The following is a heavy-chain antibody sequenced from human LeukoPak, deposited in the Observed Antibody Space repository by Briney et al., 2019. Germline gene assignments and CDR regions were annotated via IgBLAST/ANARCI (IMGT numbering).Heavy chain of an antibody. D-gene: IGHD2-8*02. CDR1: GGSSSSYY. CDR2: IYYSGST. Sequence: PSETLSLTCTVSGGSSSSYYWSWIQQPPGKALEWIGYIYYSGSTNYNPSLKSRVTISVDTSKNRFSLKLSSVTAADTAVYYCARDATGSGYFDYWGQGTLVTVSS. V-gene: IGHV4-59*01. J-gene: IGHJ4*02. CDR3: ARDATGSGYFDY.